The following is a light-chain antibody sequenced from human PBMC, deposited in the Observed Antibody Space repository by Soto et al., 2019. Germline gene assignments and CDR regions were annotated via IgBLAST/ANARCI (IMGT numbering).Light chain of an antibody. CDR1: QSVSSY. CDR2: DVS. J-gene: IGKJ4*01. CDR3: QQRSNWPLT. V-gene: IGKV3-11*01. Sequence: EIVLTQSPATLSLSPGERATLSCRASQSVSSYLVWYQQKPGQAPRLLIYDVSNRATGIPARFSGSGSGTDFTLTISSREPADLAVYYGQQRSNWPLTFGGGTKVEIK.